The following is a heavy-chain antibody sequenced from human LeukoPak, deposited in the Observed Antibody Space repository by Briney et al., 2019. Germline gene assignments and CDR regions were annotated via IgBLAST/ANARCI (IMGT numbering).Heavy chain of an antibody. D-gene: IGHD3-10*01. J-gene: IGHJ6*03. V-gene: IGHV1-8*03. CDR1: GYTFTSYD. CDR3: ARGQSTMVRGDYYYYYMDV. CDR2: LNPNSGNT. Sequence: ASVKVSCKASGYTFTSYDINWVRQATGQGLEWMGWLNPNSGNTGYAQKFQGRVTISRNTSINTAYMELSSLRSEDTAVYYCARGQSTMVRGDYYYYYMDVWGKGTTVTVSS.